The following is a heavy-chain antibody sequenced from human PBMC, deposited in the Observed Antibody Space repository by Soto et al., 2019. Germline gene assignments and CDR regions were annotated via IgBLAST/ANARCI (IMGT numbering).Heavy chain of an antibody. D-gene: IGHD3-10*01. Sequence: GASVKVCCKASGYTFTDYYMHWVRQAPGQRLEWMGWINPNSGTTNYAQKFQGWVTMTRDTSITTVYMEVSRLRSDDTAVYYCARVPRGVYYGMDVWGQGTTVTV. CDR2: INPNSGTT. CDR1: GYTFTDYY. J-gene: IGHJ6*02. V-gene: IGHV1-2*04. CDR3: ARVPRGVYYGMDV.